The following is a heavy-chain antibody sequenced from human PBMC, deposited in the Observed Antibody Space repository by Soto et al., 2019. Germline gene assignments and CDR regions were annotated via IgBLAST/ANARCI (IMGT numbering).Heavy chain of an antibody. V-gene: IGHV1-18*01. CDR2: ISANNGNT. CDR3: ARDGYFDH. Sequence: QVQLVQSGAGVKKPGDSVRVSCKASGYTFTSYGIGWVRQAPGQGLEWMGWISANNGNTKYAQKLQGRVTMTTDAYPSTGYMELRSLRSDDAAVYYCARDGYFDHWGQGTLVTVSS. CDR1: GYTFTSYG. J-gene: IGHJ4*02.